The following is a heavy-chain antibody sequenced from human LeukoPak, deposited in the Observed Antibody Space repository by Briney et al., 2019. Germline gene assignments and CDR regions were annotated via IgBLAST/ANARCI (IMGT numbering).Heavy chain of an antibody. CDR3: AKVWFTVIYMYAFDM. Sequence: GRSLRLSCVASGFTFSNYGMSWVRQAPGKGLEWVAVICGGGGSKYYADSAKGRFTISRDNSKSTLNLQMDSLRIEDTAVYYCAKVWFTVIYMYAFDMWGQGTMVTVSS. CDR2: ICGGGGSK. V-gene: IGHV3-23*01. J-gene: IGHJ3*02. CDR1: GFTFSNYG. D-gene: IGHD3-22*01.